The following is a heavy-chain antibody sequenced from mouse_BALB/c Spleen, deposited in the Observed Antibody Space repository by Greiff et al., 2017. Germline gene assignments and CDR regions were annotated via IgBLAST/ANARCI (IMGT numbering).Heavy chain of an antibody. CDR3: TRDYYGSSPWFAY. J-gene: IGHJ3*01. D-gene: IGHD1-1*01. CDR1: GFTFSSFG. V-gene: IGHV5-17*02. CDR2: ISSGSSTI. Sequence: EVHLVESGGSLVQPGGSRKLSCAASGFTFSSFGMTWVRQAPEKGLEWVAYISSGSSTIYYAATVKGRFTISRDNPKNTLFLQMTSLRSEDTAMYYCTRDYYGSSPWFAYWGQGTLVTVSA.